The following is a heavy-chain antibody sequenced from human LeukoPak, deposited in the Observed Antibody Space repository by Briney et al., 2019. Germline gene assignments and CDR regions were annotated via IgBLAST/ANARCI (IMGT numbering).Heavy chain of an antibody. V-gene: IGHV1-69*05. D-gene: IGHD1-7*01. CDR1: GGTFRRYA. J-gene: IGHJ6*03. CDR2: IIPIFGTA. CDR3: ARDLRGGELAGHYYYMDG. Sequence: GASVKVSCKASGGTFRRYALSGVRQAPGQGLEWMGGIIPIFGTANYEQTFQGRVTITTDQSTRAACMELSRLRSEDTAVYYSARDLRGGELAGHYYYMDGWGKGTTVTVSS.